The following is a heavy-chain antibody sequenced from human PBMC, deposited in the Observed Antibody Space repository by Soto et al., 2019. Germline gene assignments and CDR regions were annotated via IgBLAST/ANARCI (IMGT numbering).Heavy chain of an antibody. Sequence: GGSLRLSCAASGFTFSNSWMHWVRQVPGKGLVWVSRISSDGGSTNYADSVKGRFTISRDNAKNTLCLEMNSLRAEDTAVYFCERVGSGPRNAAYYTNNLEDWGKGT. CDR3: ERVGSGPRNAAYYTNNLED. V-gene: IGHV3-74*01. D-gene: IGHD3-3*01. CDR2: ISSDGGST. CDR1: GFTFSNSW. J-gene: IGHJ6*01.